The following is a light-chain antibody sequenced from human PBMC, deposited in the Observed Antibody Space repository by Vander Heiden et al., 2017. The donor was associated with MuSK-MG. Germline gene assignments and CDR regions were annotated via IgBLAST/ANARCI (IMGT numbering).Light chain of an antibody. CDR1: QAIRND. CDR2: DAS. J-gene: IGKJ1*01. Sequence: SASVGDRVTITCRASQAIRNDLDWYQQKPGKTPKLLIYDASNLYSGVPLRFSGSGSGTDFTLTISSLQPEDFATYYCRQNDAYPWTFGQGTKVDIK. V-gene: IGKV1-6*01. CDR3: RQNDAYPWT.